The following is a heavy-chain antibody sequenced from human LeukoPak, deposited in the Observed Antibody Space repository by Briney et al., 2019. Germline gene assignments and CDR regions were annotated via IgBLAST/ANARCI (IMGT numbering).Heavy chain of an antibody. CDR2: IHTSGST. Sequence: SETLSLTCSISGVSINDHKWAWIRQSAGRGLEWIGRIHTSGSTNYNPPLKSRVTMSVDTSKNQFSLKLSSVTAADTAVYYCARDIAAATSVWGQGTLVTVSS. D-gene: IGHD6-13*01. CDR1: GVSINDHK. CDR3: ARDIAAATSV. V-gene: IGHV4-4*07. J-gene: IGHJ4*02.